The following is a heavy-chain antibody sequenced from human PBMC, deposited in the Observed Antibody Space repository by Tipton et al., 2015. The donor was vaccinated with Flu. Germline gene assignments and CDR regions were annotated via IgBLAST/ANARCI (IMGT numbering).Heavy chain of an antibody. Sequence: QLVQSGGEVKPPGASVKVSCKTSGYTFNTYGISWVRQAPGQGLEWMGWISPYTDNSNYAQKFRGRVTLTTDTSTTTAYLEMRNLRLDDTAVYFCARDMPQGVVVIPPAKRFDHWGQGTLVSVSS. V-gene: IGHV1-18*01. CDR2: ISPYTDNS. CDR1: GYTFNTYG. J-gene: IGHJ4*02. CDR3: ARDMPQGVVVIPPAKRFDH. D-gene: IGHD2-2*01.